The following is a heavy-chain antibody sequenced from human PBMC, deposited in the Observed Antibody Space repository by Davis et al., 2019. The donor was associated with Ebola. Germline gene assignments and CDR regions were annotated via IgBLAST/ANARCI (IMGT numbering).Heavy chain of an antibody. CDR1: GYTFTSYG. D-gene: IGHD2-2*01. CDR3: ARGIVVVPAAHAGWFDP. CDR2: ISAYNGNT. J-gene: IGHJ5*02. V-gene: IGHV1-18*01. Sequence: ASVKVSCKASGYTFTSYGISWVRQAPGQGLEWMGWISAYNGNTNYAQKLQGRVTMTTDTSTSTAYMELRSLRSDDTAVYYCARGIVVVPAAHAGWFDPWGQGTLVTVSS.